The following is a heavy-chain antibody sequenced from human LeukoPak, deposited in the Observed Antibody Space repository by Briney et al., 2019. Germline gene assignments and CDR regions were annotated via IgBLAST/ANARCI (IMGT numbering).Heavy chain of an antibody. V-gene: IGHV1-69*06. J-gene: IGHJ4*02. D-gene: IGHD3-16*02. CDR3: ARGPLRLGELPLFDY. Sequence: SVKLSCKASGRTLSSYATSWERQAPGHGREWMEGIIPIFGTANYAQKFQGRVTITADKSTSTAYMELSSLRSDDTAVYYCARGPLRLGELPLFDYWGQGTLVTVSS. CDR2: IIPIFGTA. CDR1: GRTLSSYA.